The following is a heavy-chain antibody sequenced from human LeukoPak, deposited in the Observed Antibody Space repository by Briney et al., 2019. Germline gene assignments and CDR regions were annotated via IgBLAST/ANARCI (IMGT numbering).Heavy chain of an antibody. CDR1: GGSFSSGSYY. CDR2: IYYSGST. Sequence: SETLSLTCTVSGGSFSSGSYYWSWLRQPPGMGLEWIGHIYYSGSTNYNPSLKSRVTISVDTSKNQFSLKLSSVTAADTAVYYGASGVVVAATASFDPWGQGTLVTVSS. D-gene: IGHD2-15*01. CDR3: ASGVVVAATASFDP. V-gene: IGHV4-61*01. J-gene: IGHJ5*02.